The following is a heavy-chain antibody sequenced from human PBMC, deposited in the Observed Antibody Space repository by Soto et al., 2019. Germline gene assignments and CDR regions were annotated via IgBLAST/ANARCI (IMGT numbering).Heavy chain of an antibody. D-gene: IGHD4-17*01. J-gene: IGHJ4*02. CDR1: GFTFSSYA. V-gene: IGHV3-23*01. CDR2: ISGSGGGT. Sequence: GGSLRLSCAASGFTFSSYAMAWVRQVPGKGLEWVSSISGSGGGTYYTDSVKGRFTISRDNSKNTLYLQMNSLRAEDTALYYCEKEFRHGDYFQVFDYWGQGTLVTVSS. CDR3: EKEFRHGDYFQVFDY.